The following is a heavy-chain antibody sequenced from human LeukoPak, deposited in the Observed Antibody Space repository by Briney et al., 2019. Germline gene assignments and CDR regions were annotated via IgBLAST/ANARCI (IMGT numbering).Heavy chain of an antibody. Sequence: SETLSLTCTVSSGSMRSSNWWIWVRQPPGKGLEWIGEISHRGSTNYNPSLKSRVTISIDKSKNQFSLKLTSVTAADTAVYYCATSSSWYYFDYWGQGTLVTVSS. CDR2: ISHRGST. CDR1: SGSMRSSNW. D-gene: IGHD6-13*01. CDR3: ATSSSWYYFDY. J-gene: IGHJ4*02. V-gene: IGHV4-4*02.